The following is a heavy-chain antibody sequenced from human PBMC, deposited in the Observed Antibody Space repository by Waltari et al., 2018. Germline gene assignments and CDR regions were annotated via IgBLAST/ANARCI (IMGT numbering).Heavy chain of an antibody. CDR1: GLSFDDYA. D-gene: IGHD5-12*01. CDR2: TGWDGSSS. V-gene: IGHV3-43D*03. CDR3: AKDLNSGGGYAYVIDV. J-gene: IGHJ6*02. Sequence: EVQLVESGGAVVQPGGSLRLSCAASGLSFDDYAMHWVRQAPGKGLEWVSVTGWDGSSSYYADSVKGRFTIARDNSKNSLYLEMDSLRLEDTALYYCAKDLNSGGGYAYVIDVWGQGTTVTVS.